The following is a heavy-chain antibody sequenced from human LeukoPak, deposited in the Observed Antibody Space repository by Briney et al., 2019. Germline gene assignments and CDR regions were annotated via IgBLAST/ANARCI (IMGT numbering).Heavy chain of an antibody. Sequence: SETLSLTCTVSGGSISNYYWIWIPQPAGKGLAWIGRIYSSGTNIYNPSLKSRVTMSVDTSKNQFSLKLSSVTAADTAVYFCASGSSGYDPWGQGTLVTVSS. CDR3: ASGSSGYDP. D-gene: IGHD5-12*01. CDR1: GGSISNYY. V-gene: IGHV4-4*07. CDR2: IYSSGTN. J-gene: IGHJ5*02.